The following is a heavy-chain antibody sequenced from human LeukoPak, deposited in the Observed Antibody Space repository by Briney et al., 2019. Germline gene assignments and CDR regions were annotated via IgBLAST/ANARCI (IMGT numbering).Heavy chain of an antibody. J-gene: IGHJ4*02. CDR3: ARLTPHYDSSGPFDY. Sequence: SETLSLTCTVSGGSISSYYWSWIRQPAGKGLEWIGRIYTSGSTNYNPSLKSRVTMSVDTSKNQFSLKLSSVTAADTAVYYCARLTPHYDSSGPFDYWGQGTLVTVSS. CDR1: GGSISSYY. D-gene: IGHD3-22*01. V-gene: IGHV4-4*07. CDR2: IYTSGST.